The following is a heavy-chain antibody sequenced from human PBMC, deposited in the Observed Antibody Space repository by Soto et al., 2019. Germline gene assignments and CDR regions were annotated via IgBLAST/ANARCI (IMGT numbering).Heavy chain of an antibody. V-gene: IGHV4-59*04. J-gene: IGHJ4*02. CDR2: ISYTGTT. Sequence: SETLSLTCTVSGGSISSYYWSWIRQPPGKGLEWIGYISYTGTTYYNPSLKSRVAISVDLSKNQFSLRLNSVTAADTAVYYSESRPIFGFPYGPFDYWGQGALVTVSS. D-gene: IGHD3-3*01. CDR3: ESRPIFGFPYGPFDY. CDR1: GGSISSYY.